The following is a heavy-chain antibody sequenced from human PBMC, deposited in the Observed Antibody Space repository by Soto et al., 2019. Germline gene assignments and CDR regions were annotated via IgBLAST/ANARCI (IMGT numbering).Heavy chain of an antibody. J-gene: IGHJ4*02. V-gene: IGHV4-59*12. CDR3: AGISTTVTTPLDY. CDR1: GGSISSYY. CDR2: IYYNGST. Sequence: SETLSLTCTVSGGSISSYYWSWIRQPPGKGLEWIGYIYYNGSTNYNPSLKSRVTISVDTSKNQFSLKLSSVTAADTAVYYCAGISTTVTTPLDYWGQGTLVTVSS. D-gene: IGHD4-17*01.